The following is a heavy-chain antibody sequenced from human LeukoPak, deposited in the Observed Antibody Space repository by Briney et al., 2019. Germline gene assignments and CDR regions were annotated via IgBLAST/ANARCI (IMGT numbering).Heavy chain of an antibody. V-gene: IGHV3-53*01. J-gene: IGHJ4*02. Sequence: TGGSLRLSCEASGFTVSSNYMSWVRQAPGKGLEWVSVIYSGGSTYYADSVKGRFTISRDNSKNTLYLQMNSLGAEDTAVYYCARTIPPSYGHDYWGQGTLVTVSS. CDR2: IYSGGST. D-gene: IGHD5-18*01. CDR1: GFTVSSNY. CDR3: ARTIPPSYGHDY.